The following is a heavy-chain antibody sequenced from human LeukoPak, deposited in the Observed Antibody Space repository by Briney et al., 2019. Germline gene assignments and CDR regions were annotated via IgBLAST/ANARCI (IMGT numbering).Heavy chain of an antibody. Sequence: SGPTLVNPTQTLTLTCTFSGFSLTTSGVGVGWIRQPPGKALEWLALIYWNDDKRYSPSLKSRLTITKDTSKNQVVLTMTNMDPVDTATYYCAHARAPHYDFWTGYYTASAWFDPWGQGTLVTVSS. D-gene: IGHD3-3*01. J-gene: IGHJ5*02. CDR1: GFSLTTSGVG. CDR2: IYWNDDK. V-gene: IGHV2-5*01. CDR3: AHARAPHYDFWTGYYTASAWFDP.